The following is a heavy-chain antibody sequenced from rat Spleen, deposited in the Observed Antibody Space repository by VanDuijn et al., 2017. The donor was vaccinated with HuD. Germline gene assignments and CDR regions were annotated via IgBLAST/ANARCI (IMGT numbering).Heavy chain of an antibody. V-gene: IGHV5S23*01. CDR1: GFTFNNYD. CDR2: ISPSGGGT. Sequence: EVQLVESDGGLVQPGRSLKLSCAASGFTFNNYDMNWIRQAPTKGLEWVASISPSGGGTYYRDSVKGRFTISRDNAKSTLYLQMDSLSSADTATYYCVRHGYTRYYFDYWGQGVMVTVSS. CDR3: VRHGYTRYYFDY. J-gene: IGHJ2*01. D-gene: IGHD1-9*01.